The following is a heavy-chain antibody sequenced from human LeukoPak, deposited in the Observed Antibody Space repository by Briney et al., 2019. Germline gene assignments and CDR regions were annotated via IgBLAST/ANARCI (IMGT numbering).Heavy chain of an antibody. CDR1: GFTYSNYA. V-gene: IGHV3-7*01. J-gene: IGHJ6*03. CDR2: IKQDGSER. CDR3: ARDPYSGDYGPYYYYYMDV. Sequence: GGSLRLSCASSGFTYSNYAMNWVRPAPGKGLEWLANIKQDGSERYYVDSVKGRFTISRDNAKNSLYLQMNSLRAEDTAVYYCARDPYSGDYGPYYYYYMDVWGKGTTVTISS. D-gene: IGHD1-26*01.